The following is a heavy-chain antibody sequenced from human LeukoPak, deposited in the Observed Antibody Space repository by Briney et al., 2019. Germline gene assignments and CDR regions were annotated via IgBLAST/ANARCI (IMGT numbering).Heavy chain of an antibody. CDR1: GGTFSSYA. V-gene: IGHV1-69*06. CDR2: IIPIFGTA. Sequence: VASVKVSCKASGGTFSSYAISWVRQAPGQGLEWMGGIIPIFGTANYAQKFQGRVTITADKSTSTAYMELSSLRSEDTAVYYCAREGATMVFDYWGQGTLVTVSS. J-gene: IGHJ4*02. CDR3: AREGATMVFDY. D-gene: IGHD4/OR15-4a*01.